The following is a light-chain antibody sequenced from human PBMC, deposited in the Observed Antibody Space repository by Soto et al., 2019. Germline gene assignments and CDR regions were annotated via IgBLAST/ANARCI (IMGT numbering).Light chain of an antibody. J-gene: IGLJ3*02. CDR2: DVS. CDR1: SSDVGGYNY. Sequence: QSALTQPRSVSWSPGQSVTISCTGTSSDVGGYNYVSWYQQHPGKATKLMIYDVSKRPSGVPDRFSGSKSGNTASLTISGLQAEDEADYYFCSYAGSYTWVFGGGTKVTVL. CDR3: CSYAGSYTWV. V-gene: IGLV2-11*01.